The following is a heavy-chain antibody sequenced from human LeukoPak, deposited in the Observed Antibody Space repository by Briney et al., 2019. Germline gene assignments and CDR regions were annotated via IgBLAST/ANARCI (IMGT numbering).Heavy chain of an antibody. CDR3: AKDRGANYDYGDYYFDY. D-gene: IGHD4-17*01. J-gene: IGHJ4*02. CDR1: GFTFDDYA. V-gene: IGHV3-9*01. Sequence: GGSLRLSCAASGFTFDDYAMHWVRHAPGKGLEWVSGISWNSGSIGYADSVKGRFTISRDNAKNTLYLQMNSLRAEDTAVYYCAKDRGANYDYGDYYFDYWGQGTLVTVSS. CDR2: ISWNSGSI.